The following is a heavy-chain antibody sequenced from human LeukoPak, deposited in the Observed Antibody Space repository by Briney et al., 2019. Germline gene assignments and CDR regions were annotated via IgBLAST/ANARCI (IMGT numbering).Heavy chain of an antibody. CDR2: IYSGGST. CDR3: ARGGNTAMVSGDY. V-gene: IGHV3-53*01. Sequence: GGSLRLSCAASGFTVSSNYMSWVRQVPGKGLEWVPVIYSGGSTYYADSVKGRFTISRDNAKNSLYLQMNSLRAEDTAVYYCARGGNTAMVSGDYWGQGTLVTVSS. D-gene: IGHD5-18*01. CDR1: GFTVSSNY. J-gene: IGHJ4*02.